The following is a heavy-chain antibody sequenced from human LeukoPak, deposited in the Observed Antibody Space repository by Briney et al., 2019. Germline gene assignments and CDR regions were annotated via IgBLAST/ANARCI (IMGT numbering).Heavy chain of an antibody. CDR2: MNPNSGNT. V-gene: IGHV1-8*02. CDR3: ARGHPAVAAI. D-gene: IGHD6-19*01. CDR1: GYTFTSYY. Sequence: ASVKVSCKASGYTFTSYYMHWVRQAPGQGLEWMGWMNPNSGNTGYAQKFQGRVTMTRNTSISTAYMELSSLRSEDTAVYYCARGHPAVAAIWGQGTMVTVSS. J-gene: IGHJ3*02.